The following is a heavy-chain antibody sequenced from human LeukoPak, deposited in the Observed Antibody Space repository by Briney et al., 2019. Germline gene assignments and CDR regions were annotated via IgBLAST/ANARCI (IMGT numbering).Heavy chain of an antibody. Sequence: GASVKVSCKASGGTFSSYAISWVRQAPGQGLEWMGIINPYSSFTTYAQKFQGRVTMTRDTSTSTVYMELSSLRSEDTAVYYCARPLSEMTTSLDFDLWGRGSLVTVSS. V-gene: IGHV1-46*01. D-gene: IGHD1-1*01. CDR3: ARPLSEMTTSLDFDL. CDR2: INPYSSFT. CDR1: GGTFSSYA. J-gene: IGHJ2*01.